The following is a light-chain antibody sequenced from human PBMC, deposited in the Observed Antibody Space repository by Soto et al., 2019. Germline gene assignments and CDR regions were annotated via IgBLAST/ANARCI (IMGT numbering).Light chain of an antibody. CDR3: QQRSNWPTT. J-gene: IGKJ4*01. Sequence: EIVLTQSPATLSLSPGERATLSCRASQIVSTYLAWYQQKPGQAPRLLIYDASNRATGIPARFSGSGSGTDFTLTISSLEPEDFAVYYCQQRSNWPTTFGGGTKVEI. CDR1: QIVSTY. V-gene: IGKV3-11*01. CDR2: DAS.